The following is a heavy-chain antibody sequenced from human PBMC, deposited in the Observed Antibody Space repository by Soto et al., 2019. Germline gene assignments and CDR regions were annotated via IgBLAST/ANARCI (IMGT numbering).Heavy chain of an antibody. D-gene: IGHD3-10*01. CDR2: ISAYNGNT. Sequence: QVQLVQSGAEVKKPGASVKVSCKASGYTFTSYGISWVRQAPGQGLEWMGWISAYNGNTNYAQKLQGKVTMTTDTSTSPAYMELRSLRSDDTAVYYCARDLVVRGVIPTPFDYWGQGTLVTVSS. CDR1: GYTFTSYG. J-gene: IGHJ4*02. V-gene: IGHV1-18*01. CDR3: ARDLVVRGVIPTPFDY.